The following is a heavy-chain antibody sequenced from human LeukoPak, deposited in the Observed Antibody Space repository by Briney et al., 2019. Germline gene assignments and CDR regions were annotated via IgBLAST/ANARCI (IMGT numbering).Heavy chain of an antibody. Sequence: ASVTVSCKASGYTFTSYAMHWVRQDPGQRLEWMGWIDAGNGNTKYSQKFQGRVTITRDTSASTAYMELSSLRSEDTAVYYCSGYYGSGSYGTWGQGTLVTVSS. CDR2: IDAGNGNT. J-gene: IGHJ4*02. CDR1: GYTFTSYA. V-gene: IGHV1-3*01. D-gene: IGHD3-10*01. CDR3: SGYYGSGSYGT.